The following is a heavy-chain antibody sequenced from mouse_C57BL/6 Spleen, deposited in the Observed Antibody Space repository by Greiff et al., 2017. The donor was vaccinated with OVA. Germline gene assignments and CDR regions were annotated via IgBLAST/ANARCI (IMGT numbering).Heavy chain of an antibody. D-gene: IGHD2-4*01. Sequence: QVQLQQPGAELVKPGASVKLSCKASGYTFTSYWMQWVKQRPGQGLEWIGEIDPSDSYTNYNQKFTGKATLTVDTSSSTAYMQLSSLTSEDSAVYYCAKGYDYDRRPFDYWGQGTTLTVSS. CDR3: AKGYDYDRRPFDY. CDR1: GYTFTSYW. J-gene: IGHJ2*01. CDR2: IDPSDSYT. V-gene: IGHV1-50*01.